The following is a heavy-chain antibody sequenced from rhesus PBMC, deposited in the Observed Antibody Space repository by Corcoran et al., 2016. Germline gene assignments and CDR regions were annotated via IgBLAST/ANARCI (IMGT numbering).Heavy chain of an antibody. D-gene: IGHD3-28*01. J-gene: IGHJ4*01. CDR3: AREYYFDSGYYTNGGRDYFDY. CDR2: ISSASSFI. V-gene: IGHV3S16*01. Sequence: EVQLVESGGGLVQPGGSLRLSCAASGFTFSDYYMSWVRQDPGKGLEWVSSISSASSFIYYAASVKGRFPTSRDNANNSLSLQMNSLKTEDTAVYYCAREYYFDSGYYTNGGRDYFDYWGQGVLVTVSS. CDR1: GFTFSDYY.